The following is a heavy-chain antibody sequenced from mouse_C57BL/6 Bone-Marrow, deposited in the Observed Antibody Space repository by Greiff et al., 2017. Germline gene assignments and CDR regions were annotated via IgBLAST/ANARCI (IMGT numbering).Heavy chain of an antibody. D-gene: IGHD1-1*01. Sequence: GGGLVQPKGSLKLSCAASGFSFNTYAMNWVRQAPGKGLEWVARIRSKSNNYATYYADSVKDRFTISRDDSESMLYLQMNNRKTEDTAMYFCVRPYYGSSYGGYFDVWGTGTTVTVSS. J-gene: IGHJ1*03. CDR1: GFSFNTYA. CDR2: IRSKSNNYAT. V-gene: IGHV10-1*01. CDR3: VRPYYGSSYGGYFDV.